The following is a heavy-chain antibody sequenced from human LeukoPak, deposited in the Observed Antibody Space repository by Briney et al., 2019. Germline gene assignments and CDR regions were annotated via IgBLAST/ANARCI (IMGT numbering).Heavy chain of an antibody. V-gene: IGHV3-23*01. J-gene: IGHJ3*02. D-gene: IGHD6-19*01. CDR2: ISGSGGST. CDR3: AKENGGYSSGPYAFDI. Sequence: GGSLRLSCAASGFTFSSYAMSWVRQAPGKGLEWVSAISGSGGSTYYADSVKGRFTISRDNSKNTLYLQMNSLRAEDTAVYYCAKENGGYSSGPYAFDIWGQGTMVTVPS. CDR1: GFTFSSYA.